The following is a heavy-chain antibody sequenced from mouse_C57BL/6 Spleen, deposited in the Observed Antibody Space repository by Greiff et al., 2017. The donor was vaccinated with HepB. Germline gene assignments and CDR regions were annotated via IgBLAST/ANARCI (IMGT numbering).Heavy chain of an antibody. V-gene: IGHV14-4*01. CDR3: TTGSSGYSFAY. D-gene: IGHD3-2*02. CDR1: GFNIKDDY. Sequence: EVQLQQSGAELVRPGASVKLSCTASGFNIKDDYMHWVKQRPEQGLEWIGWIDPENGDTEYASKFQGKATITADTSSNTAYLQLSSLTSEDTAVYYCTTGSSGYSFAYWGQGTLVTVSA. CDR2: IDPENGDT. J-gene: IGHJ3*01.